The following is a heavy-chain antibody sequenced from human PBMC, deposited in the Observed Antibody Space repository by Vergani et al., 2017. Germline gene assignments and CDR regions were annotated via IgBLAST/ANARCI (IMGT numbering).Heavy chain of an antibody. CDR2: IFSRGDST. CDR3: VRTDGYIWDY. Sequence: EVQLLESGGGLAQPGGSLRLSCAASGFTFSDYSMSWVRQAPGKGLEWVSGIFSRGDSTYYADSVKGRFTISRDNAMNSLYLQMSSLRPDDTAVYYCVRTDGYIWDYWGQGTLVTISS. D-gene: IGHD5-24*01. J-gene: IGHJ4*02. CDR1: GFTFSDYS. V-gene: IGHV3-23*05.